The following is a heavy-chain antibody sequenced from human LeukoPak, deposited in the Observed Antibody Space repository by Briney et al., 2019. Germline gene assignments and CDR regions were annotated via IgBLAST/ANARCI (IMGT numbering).Heavy chain of an antibody. J-gene: IGHJ4*02. CDR1: GGSISSYY. V-gene: IGHV4-59*01. CDR2: IYYSGST. D-gene: IGHD3-22*01. CDR3: ARDFDYYDSSLGY. Sequence: SETLSLTCTVSGGSISSYYWSWIRQPPGKGLEWIGYIYYSGSTNYNPSLKSRVTISVDTSKNQFSLELSSVTAADTAVYYCARDFDYYDSSLGYWGQGTLVTVSS.